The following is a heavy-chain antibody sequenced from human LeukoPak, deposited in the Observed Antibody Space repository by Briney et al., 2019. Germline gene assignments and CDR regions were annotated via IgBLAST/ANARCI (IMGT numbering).Heavy chain of an antibody. D-gene: IGHD1-26*01. CDR1: GGSIRSYY. Sequence: SETLSLTCTVSGGSIRSYYWSWIRQPAGGGLQWIGRIYASGSTTYNPTLKSRVTMSLDTSKTQFSLRLTSVTAADTAVYYCAGLNAWGWELLPYFDYWGQGTLVTVSS. CDR3: AGLNAWGWELLPYFDY. J-gene: IGHJ4*02. V-gene: IGHV4-4*07. CDR2: IYASGST.